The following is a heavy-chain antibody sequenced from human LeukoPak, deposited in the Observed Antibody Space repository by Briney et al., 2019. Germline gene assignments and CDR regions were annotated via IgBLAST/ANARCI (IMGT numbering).Heavy chain of an antibody. CDR1: GFTFSSYA. V-gene: IGHV3-23*01. Sequence: PGGSLRLSCAASGFTFSSYAMSWVRQAPGKGLEWVSAISGSGGSTYYADSVKGRFTISRDNSKNTLYLQMNSLRAEDTAVYYCAKYPNGIYDSSGYYPYYFDYWGQGTLVTVSS. J-gene: IGHJ4*02. D-gene: IGHD3-22*01. CDR2: ISGSGGST. CDR3: AKYPNGIYDSSGYYPYYFDY.